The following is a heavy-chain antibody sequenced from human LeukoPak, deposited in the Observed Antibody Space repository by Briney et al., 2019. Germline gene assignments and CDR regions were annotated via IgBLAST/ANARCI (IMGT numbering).Heavy chain of an antibody. CDR2: INPNSGGT. D-gene: IGHD4-17*01. V-gene: IGHV1-2*02. CDR3: ARSVTTSSWEFDY. CDR1: GYTFTGYY. J-gene: IGHJ4*02. Sequence: ASVKVSCKASGYTFTGYYMHWVRQAPGQGLEWMGWINPNSGGTNYAQKFQGRVTMTSDTSISTAYMELSRLRSDDTALYYCARSVTTSSWEFDYWGQSTLVTVSS.